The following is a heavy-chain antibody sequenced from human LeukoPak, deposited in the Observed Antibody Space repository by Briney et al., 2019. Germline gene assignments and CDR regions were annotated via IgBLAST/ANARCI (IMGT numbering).Heavy chain of an antibody. Sequence: GGSLRLSCAASGFTFDDYAMHWVRQAPGKGLEWVSGISWNSGSIGYADSVKGRFTISRDNAKNSLYLQMNSLRAEDTALYYCAKDQDLGYCSSTSCYSGFDPWGQGTLVTVSS. J-gene: IGHJ5*02. D-gene: IGHD2-2*01. V-gene: IGHV3-9*01. CDR2: ISWNSGSI. CDR1: GFTFDDYA. CDR3: AKDQDLGYCSSTSCYSGFDP.